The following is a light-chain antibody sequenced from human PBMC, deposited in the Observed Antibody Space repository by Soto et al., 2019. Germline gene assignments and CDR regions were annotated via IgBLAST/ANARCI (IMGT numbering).Light chain of an antibody. CDR3: LQYDSVPRL. J-gene: IGKJ4*01. CDR2: DAS. V-gene: IGKV1-33*01. CDR1: HHISDY. Sequence: DIQMTQSPSSLSASVGDRVTITCQASHHISDYLNWYQQRPGKAPKLLICDASNLQTGVPIRFRGSGSGTHFTLTISSLQPEDAATYYCLQYDSVPRLFGGGTNVEI.